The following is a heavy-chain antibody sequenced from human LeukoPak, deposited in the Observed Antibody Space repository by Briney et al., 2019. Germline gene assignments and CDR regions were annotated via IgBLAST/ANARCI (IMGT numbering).Heavy chain of an antibody. J-gene: IGHJ3*02. V-gene: IGHV1-69*04. Sequence: SVKVSCKASGGTFSSYAISWVRQAPGQGLEWMGRIIPILGIANYAQKFQGRVTITADKSTSTAYMELSSLRSEDTAVYYCARGRGGYYGSSGYLRHDAFDIWGQGTMVTVSS. CDR2: IIPILGIA. CDR1: GGTFSSYA. D-gene: IGHD3-22*01. CDR3: ARGRGGYYGSSGYLRHDAFDI.